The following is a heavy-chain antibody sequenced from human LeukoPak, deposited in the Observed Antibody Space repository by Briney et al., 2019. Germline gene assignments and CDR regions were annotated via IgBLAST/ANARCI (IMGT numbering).Heavy chain of an antibody. Sequence: GESLKISCKGSGYSFTSYWIGWVRQMPGKGLEWMGIIYPGDSDTRYSPSFQGQVTISADKSISTAYLQWSSLKASDTAMYYCTRGPYGKAGRWDYFDPWGQGTLVIVSS. D-gene: IGHD4-17*01. J-gene: IGHJ4*02. CDR3: TRGPYGKAGRWDYFDP. V-gene: IGHV5-51*01. CDR1: GYSFTSYW. CDR2: IYPGDSDT.